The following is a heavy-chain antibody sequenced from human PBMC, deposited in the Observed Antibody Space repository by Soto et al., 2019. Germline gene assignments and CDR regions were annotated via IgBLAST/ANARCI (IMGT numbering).Heavy chain of an antibody. J-gene: IGHJ4*02. Sequence: GGSLRLSCAASGFTFSSYGMHWVRQAPGKGLEWVAVISYDGSNKYYADSVKGRFTISRDNSKNTLYLQMNSLRAEDTAVYYCAKEVFGGVIAKVFDYWGQGTLVTVSS. D-gene: IGHD3-16*02. CDR3: AKEVFGGVIAKVFDY. CDR2: ISYDGSNK. V-gene: IGHV3-30*18. CDR1: GFTFSSYG.